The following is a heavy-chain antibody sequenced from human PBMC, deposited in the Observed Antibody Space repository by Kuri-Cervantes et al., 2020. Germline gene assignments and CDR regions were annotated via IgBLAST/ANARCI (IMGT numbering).Heavy chain of an antibody. CDR3: TVQLWPSWGFDP. J-gene: IGHJ5*02. D-gene: IGHD5-18*01. CDR2: ISSSSSYI. Sequence: LSLTCAASGFTFSSYSMNWVRQAPGKGLEWVSSISSSSSYIYYADSVKGRFTISRDNAKNSLYLQMNSLRAEDTAVYYCTVQLWPSWGFDPWGQGTLVTVSS. CDR1: GFTFSSYS. V-gene: IGHV3-21*04.